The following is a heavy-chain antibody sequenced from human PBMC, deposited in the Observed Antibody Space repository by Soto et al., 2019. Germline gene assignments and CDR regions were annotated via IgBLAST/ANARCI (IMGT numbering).Heavy chain of an antibody. CDR2: IWYDGSNK. CDR3: ARDFAESSSSASYYYYGMEV. Sequence: PVGSLRLSCAASVFTFSSYGMHCVRHSPGKWLEWVAVIWYDGSNKYYADSVKGRFTISRDNSKNTLYLQMNSLRAEDTAVYYCARDFAESSSSASYYYYGMEVWGQGTTVSVSS. D-gene: IGHD2-2*01. V-gene: IGHV3-33*01. CDR1: VFTFSSYG. J-gene: IGHJ6*02.